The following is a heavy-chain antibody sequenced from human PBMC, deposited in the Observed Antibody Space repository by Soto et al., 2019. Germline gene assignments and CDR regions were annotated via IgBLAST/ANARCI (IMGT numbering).Heavy chain of an antibody. CDR1: EYRFINHW. CDR3: ASGYGMDV. V-gene: IGHV5-51*01. Sequence: SVQLMRVSRKGSEYRFINHWIGWVLQKPGKGLEWMGIIYPGDSDTRYSPSFQGQVTISADKSISTAYLQWSSLQASDTAMYYCASGYGMDVWGQGTTVTVSS. J-gene: IGHJ6*01. CDR2: IYPGDSDT.